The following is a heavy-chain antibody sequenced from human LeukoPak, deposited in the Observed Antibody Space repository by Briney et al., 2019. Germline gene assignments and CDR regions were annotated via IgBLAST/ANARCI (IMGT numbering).Heavy chain of an antibody. D-gene: IGHD6-19*01. CDR3: ARDQDTQWLVF. Sequence: PGGSLRLSCAASGFTVSSNYMSWVRQAPGKGLEWVSVIYSGGSTYYADSVKGRFTISRDNSKNTLYLQMNSLRAEDTAVYYCARDQDTQWLVFWGQGTLVTVSS. CDR2: IYSGGST. V-gene: IGHV3-66*01. J-gene: IGHJ4*02. CDR1: GFTVSSNY.